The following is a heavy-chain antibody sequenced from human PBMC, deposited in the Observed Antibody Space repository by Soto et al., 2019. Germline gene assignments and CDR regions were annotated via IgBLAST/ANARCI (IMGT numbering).Heavy chain of an antibody. CDR1: GGSISSDIW. CDR2: IYYTGSA. D-gene: IGHD6-6*01. CDR3: ARSGKIIAARGFDY. V-gene: IGHV4-4*02. J-gene: IGHJ4*02. Sequence: TSETLSLTCVVSGGSISSDIWWSWVRQPPGKGLEWIGEIYYTGSANYNPSLRSRVTMSVDKSNNQFSLKLSSVTAADTAVYYCARSGKIIAARGFDYWGQGTLVTVS.